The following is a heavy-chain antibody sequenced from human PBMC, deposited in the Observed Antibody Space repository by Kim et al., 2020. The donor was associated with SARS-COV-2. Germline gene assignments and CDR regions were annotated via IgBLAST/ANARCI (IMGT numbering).Heavy chain of an antibody. CDR1: GFLFNAYA. CDR3: AALGYGSKWFFY. J-gene: IGHJ4*02. V-gene: IGHV3-23*01. D-gene: IGHD3-22*01. Sequence: GGSLRLSCAASGFLFNAYAMAWVRQAPGKGLEWVSSVSGTGATTWNADSVEGRFVISRDNSKNTLYLQMNSLRGEDTALYFCAALGYGSKWFFYWGQGTL. CDR2: VSGTGATT.